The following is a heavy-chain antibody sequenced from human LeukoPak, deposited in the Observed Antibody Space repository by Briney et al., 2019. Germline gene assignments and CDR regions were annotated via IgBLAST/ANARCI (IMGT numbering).Heavy chain of an antibody. CDR2: ISAYNGNT. CDR1: GYTFTSYG. J-gene: IGHJ2*01. Sequence: ASVKASCKASGYTFTSYGISWVRQAPGQGLEWMGWISAYNGNTNYAQKLQGRVTMTTDTSTSTAYMELRSLRSDDTAVYYCARDRGNYYDSSGYIRPYWYFDLWGRGTLVTVSS. D-gene: IGHD3-22*01. CDR3: ARDRGNYYDSSGYIRPYWYFDL. V-gene: IGHV1-18*01.